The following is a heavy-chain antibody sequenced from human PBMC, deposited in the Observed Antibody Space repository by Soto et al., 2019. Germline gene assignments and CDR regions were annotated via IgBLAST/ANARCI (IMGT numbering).Heavy chain of an antibody. Sequence: QVQLEQSGAEVKKPGASVKVSCKASGYTFTSYGISWVRQAPGQGLEWMGWISAYNSKPNYAQKLQGSVTRTTATSTSTAYMELRSLRSDDRAVYYCARLTMAQDAFDIWGQGTRVTASS. V-gene: IGHV1-18*01. CDR3: ARLTMAQDAFDI. J-gene: IGHJ3*02. CDR1: GYTFTSYG. CDR2: ISAYNSKP. D-gene: IGHD3-10*01.